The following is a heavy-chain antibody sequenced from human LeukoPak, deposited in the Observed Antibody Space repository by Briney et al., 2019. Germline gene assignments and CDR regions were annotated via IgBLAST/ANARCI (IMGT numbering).Heavy chain of an antibody. CDR3: ARLDCLSDECYNY. D-gene: IGHD2-21*01. CDR1: GNSITSDF. V-gene: IGHV4-59*08. Sequence: PSETLSLTCIVSGNSITSDFWSWIRQSPGKGLEWIGYINYSGRSEYDPSLKSRVTISVDRSRKRVSLKMRSVTAADTAVYYCARLDCLSDECYNYWAVGALVTVS. CDR2: INYSGRS. J-gene: IGHJ4*02.